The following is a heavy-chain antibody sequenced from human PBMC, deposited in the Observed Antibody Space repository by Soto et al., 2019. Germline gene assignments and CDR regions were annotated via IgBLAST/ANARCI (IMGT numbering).Heavy chain of an antibody. CDR2: IYRGGSR. Sequence: GGSLRLSCAASGFTVSGNYMSWVRQAPGKWLEWVSVIYRGGSRYCADSVKSRCTISRDRSKNTRYLQMNSLRAEDTAVYYCASQYYYDNSGYYYFDGWGQGTLVTVS. D-gene: IGHD3-22*01. CDR3: ASQYYYDNSGYYYFDG. J-gene: IGHJ4*02. CDR1: GFTVSGNY. V-gene: IGHV3-53*01.